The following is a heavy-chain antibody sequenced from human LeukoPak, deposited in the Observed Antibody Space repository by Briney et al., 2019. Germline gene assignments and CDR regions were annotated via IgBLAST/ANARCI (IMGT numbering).Heavy chain of an antibody. Sequence: GGSLSLSCAASGFTFSNYWMNWVRQAPGKGLVWVSRINTDGSSTSYADSVKGRFTISRDNAKNTLYLQMNSLRAEDTALYYCARVLRYCSGGNCYSGGLGYMDVWGKGTTVTISS. J-gene: IGHJ6*03. CDR1: GFTFSNYW. V-gene: IGHV3-74*01. CDR3: ARVLRYCSGGNCYSGGLGYMDV. D-gene: IGHD2-15*01. CDR2: INTDGSST.